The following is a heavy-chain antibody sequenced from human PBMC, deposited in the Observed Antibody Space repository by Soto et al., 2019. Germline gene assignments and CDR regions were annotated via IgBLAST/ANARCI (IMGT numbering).Heavy chain of an antibody. J-gene: IGHJ4*02. CDR3: AKGRVDTAYFDY. CDR1: GFAFSSHS. V-gene: IGHV3-48*02. Sequence: GGSLRLSCAASGFAFSSHSMYWVRQAPGKGLEWVSYISSSGIGIHYADSVKGRFTISRDNARNSLSLQMNSLRDDDTAVYYCAKGRVDTAYFDYWGQGTLVTVSS. CDR2: ISSSGIGI. D-gene: IGHD2-15*01.